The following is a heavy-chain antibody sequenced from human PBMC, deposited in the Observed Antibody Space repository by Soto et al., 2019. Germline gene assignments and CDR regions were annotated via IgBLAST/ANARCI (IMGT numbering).Heavy chain of an antibody. J-gene: IGHJ4*02. CDR3: TKDTFGGRDS. CDR2: INPESTTI. CDR1: EISLNIYW. V-gene: IGHV3-74*01. D-gene: IGHD2-15*01. Sequence: GGSLRLSCTASEISLNIYWMHWVRQAPGKGLVWVARINPESTTITYADSVTGRFTISRDYAKDTLYLQMNGLSAEDTAIYYCTKDTFGGRDSWGQGTLVTVSS.